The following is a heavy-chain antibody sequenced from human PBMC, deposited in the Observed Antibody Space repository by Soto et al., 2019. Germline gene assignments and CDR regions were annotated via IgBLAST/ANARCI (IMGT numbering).Heavy chain of an antibody. J-gene: IGHJ5*02. Sequence: GGSLRLSCAASGFTFSGSAMHWVRQASGKGLEWVGRIRSKANSYATAYAASVKGRFTISRDDSKNTAYLQMNSLKTEDTAVYYCTRHPYIAVAGNNWFDPWGQGTLVTVSS. V-gene: IGHV3-73*01. D-gene: IGHD6-19*01. CDR1: GFTFSGSA. CDR3: TRHPYIAVAGNNWFDP. CDR2: IRSKANSYAT.